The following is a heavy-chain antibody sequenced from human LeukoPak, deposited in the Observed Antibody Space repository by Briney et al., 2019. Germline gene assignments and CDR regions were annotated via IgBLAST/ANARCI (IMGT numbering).Heavy chain of an antibody. Sequence: GSLRLSCAASGFTSSTVAMTWVRQAPGQGLQWVSAISGSGGDTYYEDSVKGRFTFSRDNSKNMMYLQMNSLRAEDTAVYYCARGSSVWSKNHWGQGTLVTVCS. J-gene: IGHJ4*02. CDR2: ISGSGGDT. CDR1: GFTSSTVA. D-gene: IGHD6-19*01. V-gene: IGHV3-23*01. CDR3: ARGSSVWSKNH.